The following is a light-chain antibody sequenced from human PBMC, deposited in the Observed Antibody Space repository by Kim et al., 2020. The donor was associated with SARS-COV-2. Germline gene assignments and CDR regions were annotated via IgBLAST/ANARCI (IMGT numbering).Light chain of an antibody. CDR2: DAS. J-gene: IGKJ4*01. V-gene: IGKV3-11*01. CDR3: QQRSSWPPD. Sequence: EVVLTQSPATLSLSPGDRATLSCRASQSVTKYLAWYQQKPGQAPRLLIYDASNRATGIPARFSGSGSGTDFTLTISSLEPEDFAVYYCQQRSSWPPDFGGGTKVDIK. CDR1: QSVTKY.